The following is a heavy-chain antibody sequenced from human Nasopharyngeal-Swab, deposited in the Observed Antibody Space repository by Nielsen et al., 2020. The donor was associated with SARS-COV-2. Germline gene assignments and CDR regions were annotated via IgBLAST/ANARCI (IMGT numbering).Heavy chain of an antibody. D-gene: IGHD6-13*01. CDR2: IYYGGGT. CDR3: ATLSSSWYEYYFDY. J-gene: IGHJ4*02. V-gene: IGHV4-39*01. Sequence: GSLRLSCTVSGGSISSSTYYWAWIRQPPGKGLEWIGSIYYGGGTYYNPSLKSRVTISVDTSKNQFSLKLSSVTAADTAVYYCATLSSSWYEYYFDYWGQGTLVTVSS. CDR1: GGSISSSTYY.